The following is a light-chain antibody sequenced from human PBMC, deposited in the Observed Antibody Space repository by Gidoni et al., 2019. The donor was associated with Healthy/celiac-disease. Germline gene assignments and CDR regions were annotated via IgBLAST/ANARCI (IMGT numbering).Light chain of an antibody. CDR3: QSYDSSLSGSHVV. CDR2: GNS. J-gene: IGLJ2*01. Sequence: QPVLTQPPSVSAAPVQRVTISCTGSSSNIGSGHDVHWYQQLPGTAPKLLIYGNSNRPSGVPDRFSGSKSGTSASLAITGLQAEDEADYYCQSYDSSLSGSHVVFGGGTKLTVL. V-gene: IGLV1-40*01. CDR1: SSNIGSGHD.